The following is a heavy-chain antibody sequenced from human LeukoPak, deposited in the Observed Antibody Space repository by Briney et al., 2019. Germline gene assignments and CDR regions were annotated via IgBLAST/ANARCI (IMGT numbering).Heavy chain of an antibody. CDR2: ISGSGGST. D-gene: IGHD3-22*01. V-gene: IGHV3-23*01. CDR3: AKDKSYDTRGWCGTGYY. Sequence: PGGSLRLSCAASGFTFSSYAMSWVRQAPGKGLEWVSAISGSGGSTYYADSVKGRFTISRDNSKNTLYLQMNSLRAEDTAVYYCAKDKSYDTRGWCGTGYYWGQGTLVTVSS. J-gene: IGHJ4*02. CDR1: GFTFSSYA.